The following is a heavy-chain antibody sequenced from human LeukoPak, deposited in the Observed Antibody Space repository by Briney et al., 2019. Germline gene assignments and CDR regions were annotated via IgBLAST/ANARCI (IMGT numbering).Heavy chain of an antibody. V-gene: IGHV3-30*04. CDR2: ISYDGSNK. J-gene: IGHJ4*02. CDR3: ARAIRIGAPSVN. CDR1: GLTFSSYA. Sequence: PGGSLRLSCAASGLTFSSYAMHWVRQAPGKGLEWVAVISYDGSNKYYADSVKGRFTISRDNSKNTLYLQMNSLRAEDTAVYYCARAIRIGAPSVNWGQGTLVTVSS. D-gene: IGHD1-26*01.